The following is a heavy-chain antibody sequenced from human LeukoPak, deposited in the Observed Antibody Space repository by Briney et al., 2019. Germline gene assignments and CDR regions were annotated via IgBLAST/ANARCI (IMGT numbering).Heavy chain of an antibody. J-gene: IGHJ4*02. V-gene: IGHV4-34*01. CDR3: ARGNGGFPTYYFGY. CDR1: GGSFSGYY. CDR2: INHSGST. Sequence: SETLSLTCAVYGGSFSGYYWSWIRQPPGKGLEWIGEINHSGSTNYNPSLKSRVTISVDTSKNQFSLKLSSVTAADTAVYYCARGNGGFPTYYFGYWGQGTLVTVSS. D-gene: IGHD3-10*01.